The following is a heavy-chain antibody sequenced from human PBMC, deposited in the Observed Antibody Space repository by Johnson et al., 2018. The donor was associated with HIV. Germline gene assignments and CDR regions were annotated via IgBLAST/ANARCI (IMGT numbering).Heavy chain of an antibody. Sequence: MQLVESGGGLVQPGGSLRLSCAASGFTFSNAWMSWVRQAPGKGLEWVGRIKSKTDGGTTDYAAPVKGRCTTSSEDSKNTLYLQMNSLKTEDTAVYYCASHRSIAADDAFDIWGQGTMVTVSS. D-gene: IGHD6-13*01. V-gene: IGHV3-15*01. CDR3: ASHRSIAADDAFDI. CDR1: GFTFSNAW. CDR2: IKSKTDGGTT. J-gene: IGHJ3*02.